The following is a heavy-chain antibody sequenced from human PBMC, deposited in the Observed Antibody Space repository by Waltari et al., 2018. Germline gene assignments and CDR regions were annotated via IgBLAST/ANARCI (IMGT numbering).Heavy chain of an antibody. CDR3: TRATAVSFDY. CDR1: GFSFRNYW. D-gene: IGHD6-19*01. CDR2: INPDGSSI. J-gene: IGHJ4*02. V-gene: IGHV3-74*01. Sequence: EVQLVESGGGLVQPGGSLRLSCAASGFSFRNYWLHWVRQAPGKGLEWVSRINPDGSSISHADSVRGRFTITRDNAKNTLYLQMNSLRVDDTAVYYCTRATAVSFDYWGLGTLVTVSS.